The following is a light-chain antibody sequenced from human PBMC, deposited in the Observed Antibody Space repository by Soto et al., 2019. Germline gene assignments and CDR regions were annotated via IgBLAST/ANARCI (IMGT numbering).Light chain of an antibody. V-gene: IGKV3-15*01. J-gene: IGKJ2*01. CDR1: QSGSSN. CDR2: SAS. CDR3: QQYNNWPPYT. Sequence: EIVMTQSPATLSVSPGERATLSCRASQSGSSNLAWYQQKHGQAPRLLIDSASTRATGIPARFSGSGSGTECTVTIRGLQSEDFAVYYCQQYNNWPPYTFGQGTKLEIK.